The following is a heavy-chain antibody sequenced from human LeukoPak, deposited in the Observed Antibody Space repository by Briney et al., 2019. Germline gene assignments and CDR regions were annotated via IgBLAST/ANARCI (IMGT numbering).Heavy chain of an antibody. CDR2: FDPEDGET. CDR3: AAYYYDSSGYYYLTP. J-gene: IGHJ5*02. D-gene: IGHD3-22*01. V-gene: IGHV1-24*01. CDR1: GYTLTELS. Sequence: ASVKVACKVSGYTLTELSTHWVRQAPGKGLEWMGGFDPEDGETIYAQKFQGRVTMTEDTSTDTAYMELSSLRSEDTAVYYCAAYYYDSSGYYYLTPWGQGTLVTVSS.